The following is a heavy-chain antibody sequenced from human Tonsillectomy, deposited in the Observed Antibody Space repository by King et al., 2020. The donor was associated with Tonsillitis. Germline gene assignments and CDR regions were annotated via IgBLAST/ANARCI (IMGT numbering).Heavy chain of an antibody. CDR2: INPDGTNI. CDR3: ARDFWGAGDY. Sequence: VQLVESGGGLIQPGGSLRLSCAASGFAFSTYWMFWVRQGPGKGLEWVSRINPDGTNIRYADSVMGRFTLSRDNAKNTLFLQLSSLRAEDTAVYYCARDFWGAGDYWGQGTQVIVSS. CDR1: GFAFSTYW. D-gene: IGHD3-16*01. J-gene: IGHJ4*02. V-gene: IGHV3-74*01.